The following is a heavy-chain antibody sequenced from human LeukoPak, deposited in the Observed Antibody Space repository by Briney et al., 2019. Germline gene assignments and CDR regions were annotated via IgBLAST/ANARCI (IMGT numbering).Heavy chain of an antibody. CDR2: INPNSGGT. D-gene: IGHD2-2*01. V-gene: IGHV1-2*02. Sequence: RWASVKVSCKASGYTFIAYYMHWVRQAPGQRLEWMGWINPNSGGTNYAQKFQGRVTMTRDTSISTAYMDLSRLRSDDTAVYYCARGMGVLVPAATWFDPWGQGTLVTVSS. CDR1: GYTFIAYY. J-gene: IGHJ5*02. CDR3: ARGMGVLVPAATWFDP.